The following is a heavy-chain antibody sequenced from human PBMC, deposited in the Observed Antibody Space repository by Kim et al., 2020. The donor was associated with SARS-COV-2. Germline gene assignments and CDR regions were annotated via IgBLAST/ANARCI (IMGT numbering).Heavy chain of an antibody. CDR3: ARERWELSGFINWFDP. J-gene: IGHJ5*02. CDR2: ISYSGNT. CDR1: GGSISSAGYY. Sequence: SETLSLTCTVSGGSISSAGYYWSWIRQHPGKGLEWIGYISYSGNTYYNPSLKSRVTISVDTSKNQFSLRLSSVTAADTAVYYCARERWELSGFINWFDPWGQGTLVTVSS. D-gene: IGHD5-12*01. V-gene: IGHV4-31*03.